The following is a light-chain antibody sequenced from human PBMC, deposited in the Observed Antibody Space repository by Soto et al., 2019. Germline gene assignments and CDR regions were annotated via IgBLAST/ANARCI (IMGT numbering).Light chain of an antibody. Sequence: EIVMTQSPGTLSLSPGERATISCRASQGIGSRYLAWYHEKSGQAPRLLIYGASSRATGIPDRFSGSRSGTDFTLTISRLEPEDFGVYYCQQFGSSSPHTFGQGTKLEIK. J-gene: IGKJ2*01. CDR2: GAS. CDR3: QQFGSSSPHT. CDR1: QGIGSRY. V-gene: IGKV3-20*01.